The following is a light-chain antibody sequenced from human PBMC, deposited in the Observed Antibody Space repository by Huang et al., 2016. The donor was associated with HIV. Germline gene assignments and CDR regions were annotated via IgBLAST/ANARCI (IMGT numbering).Light chain of an antibody. Sequence: SQMTQSPSSLSASVGDRVTITCRASQTINNFLNWYQQKPGKAPKLLIYSASNLQSGVPSRFGGSGSGTEFTLIINSLQPEDFATYYCQQSFSSLRTFGQGTKVEI. J-gene: IGKJ1*01. CDR3: QQSFSSLRT. CDR1: QTINNF. V-gene: IGKV1-39*01. CDR2: SAS.